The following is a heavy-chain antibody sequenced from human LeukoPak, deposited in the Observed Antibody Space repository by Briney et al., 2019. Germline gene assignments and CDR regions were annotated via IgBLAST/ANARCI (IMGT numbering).Heavy chain of an antibody. J-gene: IGHJ5*02. CDR2: INQDGSEK. CDR1: GFTFSRYW. Sequence: GGSLRLSCAASGFTFSRYWMTWVRQAPGKGMEWVANINQDGSEKYYVDSVKGRFTISRDNAKNSLYLQTKSLRAEDTAVYYCARGELPWFDPWGQGTLVTVSS. D-gene: IGHD1-7*01. CDR3: ARGELPWFDP. V-gene: IGHV3-7*01.